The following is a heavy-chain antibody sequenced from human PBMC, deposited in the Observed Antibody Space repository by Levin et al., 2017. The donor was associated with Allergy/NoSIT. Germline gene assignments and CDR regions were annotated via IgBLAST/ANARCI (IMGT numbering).Heavy chain of an antibody. CDR2: IYHSGRT. V-gene: IGHV4-39*02. Sequence: SCTVSGGSISSSSYYWGWIRQPPGKGLEWIGTIYHSGRTYYNSSLKSRLTISLDTSKNHFSLRLSSVTAADTAVYYCVWTRSAWTYWFDPWGQGTLVTVSS. CDR3: VWTRSAWTYWFDP. CDR1: GGSISSSSYY. J-gene: IGHJ5*02. D-gene: IGHD3-3*01.